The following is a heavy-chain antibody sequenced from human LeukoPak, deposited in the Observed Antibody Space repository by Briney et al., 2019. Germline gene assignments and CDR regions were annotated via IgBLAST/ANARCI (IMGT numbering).Heavy chain of an antibody. Sequence: SETLSLTCTVSGGSISSYYWSWIRQPPGKGLEWVGDIYYSGSTNYNPSLKSGVNISVDKCKKKFSLKLSSVTPADTAVYYCARDTISSDNLRYYYFGMDVGGQGTTVPVS. D-gene: IGHD3-10*01. CDR2: IYYSGST. CDR1: GGSISSYY. V-gene: IGHV4-59*01. J-gene: IGHJ6*02. CDR3: ARDTISSDNLRYYYFGMDV.